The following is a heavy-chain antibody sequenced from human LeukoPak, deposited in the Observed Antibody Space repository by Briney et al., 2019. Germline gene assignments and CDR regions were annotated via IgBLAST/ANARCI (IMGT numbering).Heavy chain of an antibody. Sequence: PGGSLRLSCAASGFTFSSYWMSWVRQAPGKGLEWVANIKQDGSEKYYVDSVKGRFTISRDNAKNSLHLQMNSLRAEDTAVYFCASEGDSSSWRFDYWGQGTLVTVSS. CDR2: IKQDGSEK. D-gene: IGHD6-13*01. CDR1: GFTFSSYW. CDR3: ASEGDSSSWRFDY. J-gene: IGHJ4*02. V-gene: IGHV3-7*01.